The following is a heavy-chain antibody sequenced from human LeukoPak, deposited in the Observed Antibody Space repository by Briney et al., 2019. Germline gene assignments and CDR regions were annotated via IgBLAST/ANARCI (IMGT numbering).Heavy chain of an antibody. V-gene: IGHV3-30*04. J-gene: IGHJ4*02. Sequence: PGRSLRLSCAASGFTFSSYAMHWVRQAPGKGLEWVAVISYDGSNKYYADSVKGRFTISRDNSKNTLYLQMNSLRAEGTAVYYCARGHIVVVTAIPLLYWGQGTLVTVSS. CDR1: GFTFSSYA. CDR3: ARGHIVVVTAIPLLY. D-gene: IGHD2-21*02. CDR2: ISYDGSNK.